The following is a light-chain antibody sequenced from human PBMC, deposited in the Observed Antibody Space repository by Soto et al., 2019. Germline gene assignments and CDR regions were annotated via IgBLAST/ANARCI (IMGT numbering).Light chain of an antibody. CDR3: QQRSNWPLT. J-gene: IGKJ4*01. CDR1: QSMRSN. CDR2: EAS. V-gene: IGKV3-11*01. Sequence: TQSPATRSLSPGERATLSCMASQSMRSNLAWYQEKPGQAPRLLIYEASNRATGIPARFSGSGSGTDFTLTISSLEPEDFAVYYCQQRSNWPLTFGGGTKVDIK.